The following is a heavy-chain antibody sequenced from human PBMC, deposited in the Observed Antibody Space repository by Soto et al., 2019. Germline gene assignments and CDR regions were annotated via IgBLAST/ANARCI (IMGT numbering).Heavy chain of an antibody. CDR1: GGSIDTYY. CDR3: ARTIETLNNFCNCYGYDI. V-gene: IGHV4-59*13. Sequence: SETLSLTCSVSGGSIDTYYCTWFRQAPGKGLECIGNIFYSGTTNLNPALKSRVTMSIDRAKKQFSLTLSSVTAADTAVYYCARTIETLNNFCNCYGYDIWGPGTKVTVSS. J-gene: IGHJ6*01. D-gene: IGHD3-16*01. CDR2: IFYSGTT.